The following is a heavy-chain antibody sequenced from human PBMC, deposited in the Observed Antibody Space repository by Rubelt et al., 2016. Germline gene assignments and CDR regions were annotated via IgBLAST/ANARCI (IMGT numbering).Heavy chain of an antibody. V-gene: IGHV1-69*02. J-gene: IGHJ6*02. CDR2: IIPFLAIA. CDR1: GGFFSSYA. Sequence: QVQLVQSGAEVKKPGSSVKVSCKTSGGFFSSYAISWVRQAPGQGLEWMGRIIPFLAIANYAQKFKDRVAITADKSTKTAYMELGSLRSDDTAVYYCARPPDVYGVDVWGQGTTVTVSS. CDR3: ARPPDVYGVDV.